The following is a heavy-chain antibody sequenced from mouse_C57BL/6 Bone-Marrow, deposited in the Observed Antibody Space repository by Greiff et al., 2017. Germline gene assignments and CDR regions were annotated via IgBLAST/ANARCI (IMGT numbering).Heavy chain of an antibody. CDR2: ISYDGSN. CDR1: GYSITSGYY. Sequence: EVQLVESGPGLVKPSQSLSLTCSVTGYSITSGYYWNWIRQFPGNKLEWMGYISYDGSNNYNPSLKNRISITRDTSKNQFFLKLNSVTTEDTATYYCARDLDGSSWFAYWGQGTLVTVSA. V-gene: IGHV3-6*01. J-gene: IGHJ3*01. D-gene: IGHD1-1*01. CDR3: ARDLDGSSWFAY.